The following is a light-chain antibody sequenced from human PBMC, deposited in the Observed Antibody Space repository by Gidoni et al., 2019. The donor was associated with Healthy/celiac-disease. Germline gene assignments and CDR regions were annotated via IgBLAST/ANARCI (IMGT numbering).Light chain of an antibody. CDR1: QSISSY. CDR3: QQSYSTPLT. Sequence: DIQMTQSPSSLSASVGDRVTITCRARQSISSYLNWYQQKPGKAPKLLIDAASSLQSGVPSRFSGSGSGTDFTLTSSSLQPEDFATYYCQQSYSTPLTFGGGTKVEIK. J-gene: IGKJ4*01. V-gene: IGKV1-39*01. CDR2: AAS.